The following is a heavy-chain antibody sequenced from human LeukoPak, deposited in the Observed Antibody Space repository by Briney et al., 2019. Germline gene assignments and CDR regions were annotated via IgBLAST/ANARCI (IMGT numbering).Heavy chain of an antibody. Sequence: SETLSLTCAVYGGSFSGYYWSWIRQPPGKGLEWIGEFNHSGSTNYNPSLKSRVTISVDTSKNQFSLKLSSVTAADTAVYYCARARLLSITIFGVVIWYFDYWGQGTLVTDSS. D-gene: IGHD3-3*01. V-gene: IGHV4-34*01. CDR3: ARARLLSITIFGVVIWYFDY. CDR2: FNHSGST. J-gene: IGHJ4*02. CDR1: GGSFSGYY.